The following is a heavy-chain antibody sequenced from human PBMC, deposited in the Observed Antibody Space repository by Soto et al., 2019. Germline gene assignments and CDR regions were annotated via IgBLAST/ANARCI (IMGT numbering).Heavy chain of an antibody. CDR2: ISSSSTYI. CDR1: GFTFSSYS. V-gene: IGHV3-21*06. Sequence: EVQLVESGGGLVKPGGSLRLSCAASGFTFSSYSMNWVRQAPGKGLEWVSSISSSSTYIYYADSVKGRFTISRDNAKNSLYLQMNSLRAEDTAVYYCARILAVAGRDYYYYGMDVWGQGITVTVSS. J-gene: IGHJ6*02. D-gene: IGHD6-19*01. CDR3: ARILAVAGRDYYYYGMDV.